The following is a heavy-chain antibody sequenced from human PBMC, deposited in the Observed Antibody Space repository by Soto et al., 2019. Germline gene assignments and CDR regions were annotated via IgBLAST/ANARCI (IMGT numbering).Heavy chain of an antibody. V-gene: IGHV3-33*01. Sequence: VGSLRLSCAASGFTFRIYSMHWVRQSPGKGLEWVAVMWYDGTNKYYGESVKGRFTISRDNSENTLYLQMNSLRVEDTAVYYCARDATFGTKGGSFDIWGHGTLVTVSS. J-gene: IGHJ3*02. CDR3: ARDATFGTKGGSFDI. CDR1: GFTFRIYS. D-gene: IGHD3-16*01. CDR2: MWYDGTNK.